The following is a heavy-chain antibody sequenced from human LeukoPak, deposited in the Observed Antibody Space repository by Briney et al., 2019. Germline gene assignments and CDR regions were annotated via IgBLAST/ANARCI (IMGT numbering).Heavy chain of an antibody. V-gene: IGHV4-59*01. D-gene: IGHD2-15*01. CDR3: VVGHNYFDY. J-gene: IGHJ4*02. CDR2: IYYSGNT. Sequence: PSETLSLTCTVSGGSISNYYWSWIRQPPGKGLEWIGYIYYSGNTNYNPSLKSRVTISVDTSKNQLFLKPSSVTAADTAVYYCVVGHNYFDYWGQGTLVTVSS. CDR1: GGSISNYY.